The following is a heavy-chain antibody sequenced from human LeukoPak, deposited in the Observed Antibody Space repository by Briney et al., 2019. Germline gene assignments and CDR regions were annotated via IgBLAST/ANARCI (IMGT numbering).Heavy chain of an antibody. V-gene: IGHV4-61*02. CDR1: GDSISRRSSY. J-gene: IGHJ4*01. Sequence: SQTLSLTCSVSGDSISRRSSYWTWIRQPAGRGLEWIGRVYSTGTPNYNPSLKSRLAMSVDASKNQFSLTLNSVTAADTAVYFCTRGLQERDIIRGFDFWGPGILVTVSS. CDR3: TRGLQERDIIRGFDF. D-gene: IGHD3-10*01. CDR2: VYSTGTP.